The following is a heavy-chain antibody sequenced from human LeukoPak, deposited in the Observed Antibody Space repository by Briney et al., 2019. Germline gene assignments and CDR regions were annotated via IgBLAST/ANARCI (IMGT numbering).Heavy chain of an antibody. CDR1: GFSFDDYG. CDR3: ARAGSYYFDY. CDR2: INWNGGST. Sequence: PGGSLRLSCAASGFSFDDYGMSWVRQAPGKGLEWVSGINWNGGSTGYADSVKGRFAISRDNAKNSLYLQMNNLRAEDTALYYCARAGSYYFDYWGQGTLVTVSS. V-gene: IGHV3-20*04. D-gene: IGHD1-26*01. J-gene: IGHJ4*02.